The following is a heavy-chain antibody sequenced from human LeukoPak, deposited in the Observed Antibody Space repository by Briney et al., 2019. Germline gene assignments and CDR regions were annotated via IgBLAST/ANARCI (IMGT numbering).Heavy chain of an antibody. J-gene: IGHJ4*02. CDR2: INHSGST. Sequence: SETLSLTCAVYDGSFSGYYWSWIRQPPGKGLEWIGEINHSGSTNYNPSLKSRVTISVDTSKNQFSLKLSSVTAADTAVYYCARGGSRGRRVPDEIDYWGQGTLVTVSS. D-gene: IGHD3-10*01. CDR1: DGSFSGYY. CDR3: ARGGSRGRRVPDEIDY. V-gene: IGHV4-34*01.